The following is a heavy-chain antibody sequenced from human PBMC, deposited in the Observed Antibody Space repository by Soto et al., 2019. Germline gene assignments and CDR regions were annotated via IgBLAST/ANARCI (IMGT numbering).Heavy chain of an antibody. CDR3: ARHDDHYYDSSGFYYGVSNYFDY. Sequence: SETLSLTCTVSGGSISSYYWSWIRQPPGKGLEWIGYIYYSGSTNYNPSLKSRVTILVDTSKNQFSLKLSSVTAADTAVYYCARHDDHYYDSSGFYYGVSNYFDYWGQGTLVTVSS. CDR2: IYYSGST. V-gene: IGHV4-59*08. CDR1: GGSISSYY. J-gene: IGHJ4*02. D-gene: IGHD3-22*01.